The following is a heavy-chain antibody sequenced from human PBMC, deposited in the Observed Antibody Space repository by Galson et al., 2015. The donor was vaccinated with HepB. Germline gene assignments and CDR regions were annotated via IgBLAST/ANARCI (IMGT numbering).Heavy chain of an antibody. D-gene: IGHD4-17*01. Sequence: TLSLTCTVSGGSISSGSYYWSWIRQPAGKGLEWIGRIYTSGSTNYNPSLKSRVTISVDTSKNQFSLKLSSVTAADTAVYYCARGQRSYGDYVKGSFGMDVWGQGTTVTVSS. CDR1: GGSISSGSYY. V-gene: IGHV4-61*02. CDR3: ARGQRSYGDYVKGSFGMDV. CDR2: IYTSGST. J-gene: IGHJ6*02.